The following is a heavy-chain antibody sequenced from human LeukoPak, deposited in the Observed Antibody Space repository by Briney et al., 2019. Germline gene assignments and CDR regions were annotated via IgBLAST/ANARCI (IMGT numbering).Heavy chain of an antibody. V-gene: IGHV1-2*06. CDR1: GYTFTGYY. Sequence: ASVKVSCKASGYTFTGYYIHWVRQAPGQGLEWMGRINPNNGGTNYAQKFQGRVTITRDMSTSTAYMELSSLRSEDTAVYYCAAVEIKSDYGDPYYYGMDVWGQGTTVTVSS. CDR2: INPNNGGT. D-gene: IGHD4-17*01. CDR3: AAVEIKSDYGDPYYYGMDV. J-gene: IGHJ6*02.